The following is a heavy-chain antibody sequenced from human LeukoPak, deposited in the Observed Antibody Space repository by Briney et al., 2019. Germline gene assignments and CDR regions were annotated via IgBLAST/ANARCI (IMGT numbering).Heavy chain of an antibody. Sequence: TGGSLSLSCAASGFTFSSYSMNWVRQAPGRGLEWVSSISSSSSYIYYADSVKGRFTISRDNAKNSLYLQMNSLRAEDTAVYYCARLYYDGSGQRPVYWGQGTLVTVSS. D-gene: IGHD3-22*01. CDR3: ARLYYDGSGQRPVY. J-gene: IGHJ4*02. CDR1: GFTFSSYS. CDR2: ISSSSSYI. V-gene: IGHV3-21*01.